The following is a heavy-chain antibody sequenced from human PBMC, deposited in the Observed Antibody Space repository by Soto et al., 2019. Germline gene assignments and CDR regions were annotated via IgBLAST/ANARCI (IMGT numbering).Heavy chain of an antibody. J-gene: IGHJ4*02. CDR3: ARIGPGHGGFDY. Sequence: GGSLRLSCAASGFTFSSYSMNWVRQAPGKGLEWVSSISSSSSYIYYADSVKGRFTISRDNAKHSLYLQMNSLRAEDTAVYYCARIGPGHGGFDYWGQGTLVTVSS. D-gene: IGHD3-10*01. V-gene: IGHV3-21*01. CDR1: GFTFSSYS. CDR2: ISSSSSYI.